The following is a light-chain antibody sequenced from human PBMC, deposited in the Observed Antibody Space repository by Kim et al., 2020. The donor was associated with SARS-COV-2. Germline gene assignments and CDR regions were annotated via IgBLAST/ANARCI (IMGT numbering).Light chain of an antibody. CDR3: MQSMQLPRT. J-gene: IGKJ3*01. Sequence: DIVMTQTPLSLSVTPGQPASLSCKSSQSLLNSDGKTFLYWFLQRSGQPPKLLIWEVSNRLSGVPDRFSGSGSGTDFTLKISRVEAEDAGVYYCMQSMQLPRTFGPGTKVDIK. CDR1: QSLLNSDGKTF. CDR2: EVS. V-gene: IGKV2D-29*01.